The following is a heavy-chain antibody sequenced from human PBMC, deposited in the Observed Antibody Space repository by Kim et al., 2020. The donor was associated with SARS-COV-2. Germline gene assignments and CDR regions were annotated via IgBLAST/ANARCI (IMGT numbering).Heavy chain of an antibody. CDR2: ISSTSRNI. D-gene: IGHD5-12*01. J-gene: IGHJ4*02. Sequence: GGSLRLSCAASGFTFSIYSIDWVRRAPGKGLEWIIYISSTSRNIYYADSVKGRFTVSRDNAENSVYLQMDSLTDEDTAIYYCARVGPNGYTVYYWGQGTPVTVSS. CDR3: ARVGPNGYTVYY. CDR1: GFTFSIYS. V-gene: IGHV3-48*02.